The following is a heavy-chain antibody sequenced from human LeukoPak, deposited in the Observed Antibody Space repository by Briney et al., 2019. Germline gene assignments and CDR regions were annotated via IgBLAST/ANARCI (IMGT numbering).Heavy chain of an antibody. D-gene: IGHD3-10*01. CDR2: IYASGTT. J-gene: IGHJ4*02. CDR1: GGSISSNC. Sequence: SETLSRTCTVSGGSISSNCWSWIRQPPGKGLEWIGCIYASGTTNYNPSLKGRLTISVDTSNSQFSLTVRSVTAADTAVYYCGGRGFWGQGTLVTVSS. V-gene: IGHV4-4*09. CDR3: GGRGF.